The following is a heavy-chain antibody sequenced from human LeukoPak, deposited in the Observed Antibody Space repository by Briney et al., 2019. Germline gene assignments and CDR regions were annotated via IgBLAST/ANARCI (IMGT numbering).Heavy chain of an antibody. J-gene: IGHJ6*02. D-gene: IGHD1-26*01. Sequence: GASVKVSCKASGYTFTSYGISWVRQAPGQGLGWMGWISAYNGNTNYAQKFQGRVTITADKSTSTAYMELSSLRSEDTAVYYCARSIVGATMMSRGYYYYGMDVWGQGTTVTVSS. CDR2: ISAYNGNT. CDR1: GYTFTSYG. CDR3: ARSIVGATMMSRGYYYYGMDV. V-gene: IGHV1-18*01.